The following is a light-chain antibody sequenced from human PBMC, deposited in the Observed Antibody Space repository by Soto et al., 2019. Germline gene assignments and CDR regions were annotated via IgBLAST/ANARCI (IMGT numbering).Light chain of an antibody. CDR1: QSLLHSDGKTY. J-gene: IGKJ5*01. CDR2: EVS. V-gene: IGKV2D-29*01. Sequence: DIVMTQTPLSLSFTPGQPASISCKSSQSLLHSDGKTYLHWYLQKAGQPPQLLIYEVSDRFSGSGSGTDFTLKISRVQAEDVGVYYCMQTIQLPITFGQGTRLEIK. CDR3: MQTIQLPIT.